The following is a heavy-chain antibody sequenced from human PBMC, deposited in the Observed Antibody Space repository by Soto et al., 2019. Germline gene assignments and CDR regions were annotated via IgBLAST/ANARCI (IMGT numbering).Heavy chain of an antibody. CDR3: AGSGYYINSGMDV. J-gene: IGHJ6*02. D-gene: IGHD3-22*01. V-gene: IGHV4-30-2*01. Sequence: TLYLTCAVSGGSISSGGYSWSWIRQPPGKGLEWIGYIYHIGSTYYNPSLNSRVTISVDRSNNHFSIMLSSVTAAYTAVYYCAGSGYYINSGMDVWGQGSTVTPSS. CDR1: GGSISSGGYS. CDR2: IYHIGST.